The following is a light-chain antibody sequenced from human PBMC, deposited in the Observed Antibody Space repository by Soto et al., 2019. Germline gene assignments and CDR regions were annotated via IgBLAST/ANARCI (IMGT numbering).Light chain of an antibody. V-gene: IGLV2-14*01. Sequence: QSALTQPASVSVSPGQSITISCTGTSSDVGGYNYVSWYQQHPGKAPKLMIYEVSNRPSGVSNRFSGSKSGNTASLTISGLQAEDEADYYCSSYTSSITYVFGTGTKLTVL. CDR3: SSYTSSITYV. CDR1: SSDVGGYNY. CDR2: EVS. J-gene: IGLJ1*01.